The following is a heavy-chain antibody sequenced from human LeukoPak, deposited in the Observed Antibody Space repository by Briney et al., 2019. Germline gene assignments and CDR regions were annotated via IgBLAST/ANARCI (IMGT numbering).Heavy chain of an antibody. V-gene: IGHV4-59*11. Sequence: SEPLSLTCTVSGGSMTTHHWNCIRQTPGKGLEWIGYVFDSGRTKVNPSLTSRVTLSTDTSKNQLSLRLSSVTAADTAVYYCTTIKRGDIFGYFDFWGQGILVTVSS. J-gene: IGHJ4*02. CDR1: GGSMTTHH. CDR2: VFDSGRT. CDR3: TTIKRGDIFGYFDF. D-gene: IGHD5-18*01.